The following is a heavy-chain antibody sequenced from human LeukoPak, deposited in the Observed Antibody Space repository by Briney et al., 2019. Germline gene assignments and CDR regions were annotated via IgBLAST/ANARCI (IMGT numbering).Heavy chain of an antibody. V-gene: IGHV3-7*03. CDR2: INQVGSSK. J-gene: IGHJ4*02. Sequence: GGSLRLSCAASGFTFTTYWMGWVRQAPGKGPEWVANINQVGSSKYFVDSVKGRFIISRDNAKNSLYLQMNSLRAEDTAVYYCAKDSEPNSSGYYYFDYWGQGTLVTVSS. CDR1: GFTFTTYW. CDR3: AKDSEPNSSGYYYFDY. D-gene: IGHD3-22*01.